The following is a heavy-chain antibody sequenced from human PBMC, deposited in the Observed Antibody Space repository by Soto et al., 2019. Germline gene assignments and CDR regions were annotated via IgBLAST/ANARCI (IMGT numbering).Heavy chain of an antibody. CDR3: ARGWRQWLPLYFDY. CDR1: GGSINSYY. V-gene: IGHV4-59*01. CDR2: IYYSGST. Sequence: PEETLSLTCTASGGSINSYYWNWIRQPPGKGLEWIGYIYYSGSTNYNPSLKSRVSISVDTSKKQFSLKLSSVTAADTAVYYRARGWRQWLPLYFDYWGQGTLVTVSS. J-gene: IGHJ4*02. D-gene: IGHD6-19*01.